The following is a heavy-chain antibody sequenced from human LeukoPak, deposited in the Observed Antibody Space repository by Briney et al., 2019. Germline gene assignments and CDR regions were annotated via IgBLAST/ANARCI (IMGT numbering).Heavy chain of an antibody. CDR1: GVSLSSDA. V-gene: IGHV3-23*01. CDR3: AKSKFSYETSGYNY. J-gene: IGHJ4*02. D-gene: IGHD3-22*01. Sequence: GGSLRSSLAAAGVSLSSDALSWVRQAPWKGLEWVSPISDSGGSTYYSDSVKGRFTISRDSSKNTLYLQMNSLRAEDTAVYYCAKSKFSYETSGYNYWGQGTLVTASS. CDR2: ISDSGGST.